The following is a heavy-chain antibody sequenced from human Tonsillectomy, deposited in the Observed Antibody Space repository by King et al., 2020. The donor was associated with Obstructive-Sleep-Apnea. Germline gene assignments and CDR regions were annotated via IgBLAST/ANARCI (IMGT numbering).Heavy chain of an antibody. J-gene: IGHJ3*01. D-gene: IGHD1-26*01. CDR3: ARDDVWAFDV. Sequence: VQLVELGGGLVQPGGSLRLSCAASGFTFGTYSMNWVRQAPGKGLEWISYIYTDGYTRYYAGSVKGRFTISRDNAKNSLYLQMNSLRAEDTAMYYCARDDVWAFDVWGQGTMVTVSS. CDR1: GFTFGTYS. V-gene: IGHV3-48*04. CDR2: IYTDGYTR.